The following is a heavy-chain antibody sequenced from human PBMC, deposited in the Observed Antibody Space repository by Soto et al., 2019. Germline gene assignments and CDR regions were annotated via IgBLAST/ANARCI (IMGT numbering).Heavy chain of an antibody. J-gene: IGHJ6*02. CDR2: LTGSGGNT. D-gene: IGHD1-1*01. V-gene: IGHV3-23*01. Sequence: GRGLEWVSCLTGSGGNTYYADSVKGRVTISRDTSKNTLYLQMNSLRAEDTAMYYCAKYPSNSQRYCSSGIEVRRRGNTVTVS. CDR3: AKYPSNSQRYCSSGIEV.